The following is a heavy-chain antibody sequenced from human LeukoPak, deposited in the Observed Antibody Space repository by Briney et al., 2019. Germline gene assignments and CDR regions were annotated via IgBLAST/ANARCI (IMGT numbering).Heavy chain of an antibody. CDR3: AKARRDGYNYYYYNYMDV. CDR2: ISSRSRTI. CDR1: GFTFSSYS. V-gene: IGHV3-48*01. Sequence: GGSLRLSCAASGFTFSSYSMNWVLQAPGKGLEWVSYISSRSRTIYYADSVKGRFTISRDNAKNSLYLQMNSLRAEDTAVYYCAKARRDGYNYYYYNYMDVWGKGTTVTVSS. D-gene: IGHD5-24*01. J-gene: IGHJ6*03.